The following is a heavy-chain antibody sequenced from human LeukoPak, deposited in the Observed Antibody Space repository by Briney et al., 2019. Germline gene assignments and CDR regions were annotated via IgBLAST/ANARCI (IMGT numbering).Heavy chain of an antibody. CDR1: GYSIRTDYY. V-gene: IGHV4-38-2*02. CDR3: ARAYYIDSSGYYYYFDF. D-gene: IGHD3-22*01. J-gene: IGHJ4*02. Sequence: SETLSLICTVSGYSIRTDYYWGWIRQPPGKGPQWIGTINKSGNTYYNPSLKSRVTISVDKSKNQFSLRLSSVTAADTAVYYCARAYYIDSSGYYYYFDFWGQGTLVTVSS. CDR2: INKSGNT.